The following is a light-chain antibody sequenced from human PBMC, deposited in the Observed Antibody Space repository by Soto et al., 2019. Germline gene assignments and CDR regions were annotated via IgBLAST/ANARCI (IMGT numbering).Light chain of an antibody. CDR1: QSVDSSY. CDR2: GAS. Sequence: EIVSTQSPGTLSLSPGERATLSCRASQSVDSSYLAWYQQTPGQAPRLLMYGASSRATGIPDRFSGSGSGTDFTLTISRLEPEDFAVYYCQQYGNSPPTFGQGTKVDIK. V-gene: IGKV3-20*01. CDR3: QQYGNSPPT. J-gene: IGKJ1*01.